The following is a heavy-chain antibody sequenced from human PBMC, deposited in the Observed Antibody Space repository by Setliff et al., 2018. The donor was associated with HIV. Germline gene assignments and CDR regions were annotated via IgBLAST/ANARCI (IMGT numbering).Heavy chain of an antibody. CDR3: ARGLTSVAG. CDR2: IYYSGST. D-gene: IGHD6-19*01. J-gene: IGHJ4*02. Sequence: SETLSLTCSVSGDSVSSRSYYWGWIRQSPGKGLEWIGSIYYSGSTYYNPSLKSRVAISVDTSKNQFSLKLSSVTAADTAVYYCARGLTSVAGWGQGTLVTVSS. V-gene: IGHV4-39*01. CDR1: GDSVSSRSYY.